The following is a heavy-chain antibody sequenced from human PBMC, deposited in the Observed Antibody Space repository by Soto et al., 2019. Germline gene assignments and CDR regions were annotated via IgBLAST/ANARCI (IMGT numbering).Heavy chain of an antibody. CDR2: INAGNGNT. D-gene: IGHD3-3*01. J-gene: IGHJ4*02. CDR1: GYTFTSYA. V-gene: IGHV1-3*01. Sequence: ASVKVSCKASGYTFTSYAMHWVRQAPGQRLEWMGWINAGNGNTKYSQKFQGRVTITRDTSASTAYVELSSLRSEDTAVYYCARDRITIFGVVIRDFDYWGQGTLVTVSS. CDR3: ARDRITIFGVVIRDFDY.